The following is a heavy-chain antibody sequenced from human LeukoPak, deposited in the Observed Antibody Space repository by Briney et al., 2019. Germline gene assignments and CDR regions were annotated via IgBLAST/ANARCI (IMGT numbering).Heavy chain of an antibody. CDR1: GGSISSSSYY. Sequence: SETLSLTCTVSGGSISSSSYYWGWIRQPPGKGLEWIGSIYYSGSTYYNPSLKSRVTISVDTSKNQFSLKLSSVTAADTAVYYCARLAMVRGVIIMRFDYWGQGTLVTVSS. D-gene: IGHD3-10*01. CDR2: IYYSGST. J-gene: IGHJ4*02. V-gene: IGHV4-39*07. CDR3: ARLAMVRGVIIMRFDY.